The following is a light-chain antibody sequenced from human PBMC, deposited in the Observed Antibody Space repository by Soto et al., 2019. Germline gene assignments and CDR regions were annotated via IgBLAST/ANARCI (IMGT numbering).Light chain of an antibody. J-gene: IGKJ4*01. CDR1: QSISSY. Sequence: EIVMTQSPATLSVSPGERATLSCRASQSISSYLAWYQQKPGQAPRLLIHGASTRATGMPARFSGSGAGTEFTLTISSLQSEDFAVYYCQQYNQWPLTFGGGTKVDIK. CDR3: QQYNQWPLT. CDR2: GAS. V-gene: IGKV3-15*01.